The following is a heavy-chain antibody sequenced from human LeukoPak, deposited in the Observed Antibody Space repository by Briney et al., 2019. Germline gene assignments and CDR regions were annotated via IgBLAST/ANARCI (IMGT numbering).Heavy chain of an antibody. CDR3: ARTNSKDILTGFSDY. CDR1: GGSISSYY. J-gene: IGHJ4*02. Sequence: SEALSLTCTVSGGSISSYYWSWIRQPPGKGLEWIGYIYYSGSTNYNPSLKSRVTISVDTSKNQFSLKLSSVTAADTAVYYCARTNSKDILTGFSDYWGQGTLVTVSS. D-gene: IGHD3-9*01. CDR2: IYYSGST. V-gene: IGHV4-59*08.